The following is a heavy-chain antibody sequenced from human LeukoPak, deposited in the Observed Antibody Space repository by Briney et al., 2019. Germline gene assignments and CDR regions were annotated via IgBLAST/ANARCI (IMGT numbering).Heavy chain of an antibody. J-gene: IGHJ4*02. D-gene: IGHD4/OR15-4a*01. V-gene: IGHV3-11*04. CDR1: GFTSGDYY. Sequence: GGSLTLSCEVSGFTSGDYYMSWSRQAPGKGLGWISYISGSSSTIYYADSVKGRFTISRDNGKNSLYLQMNSLTVEDTDVYYCARDGAEDYGIDYWGRGTLVTVSS. CDR2: ISGSSSTI. CDR3: ARDGAEDYGIDY.